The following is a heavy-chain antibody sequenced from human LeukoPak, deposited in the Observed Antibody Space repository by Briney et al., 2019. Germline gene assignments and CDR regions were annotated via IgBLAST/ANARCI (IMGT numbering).Heavy chain of an antibody. D-gene: IGHD1-26*01. V-gene: IGHV3-7*01. CDR3: ASAAGWESAY. CDR2: INQDGSEK. J-gene: IGHJ4*02. CDR1: GTTFDSHY. Sequence: GGSLRLSCAASGTTFDSHYMTWVRQTPEKGLEWVANINQDGSEKNYVDSVKGRFTISRDNAKKSLYLQMKSLRAEDTAVYYCASAAGWESAYWGQGTLVTVSS.